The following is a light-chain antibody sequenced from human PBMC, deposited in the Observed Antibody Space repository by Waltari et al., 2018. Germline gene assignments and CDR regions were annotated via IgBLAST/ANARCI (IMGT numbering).Light chain of an antibody. CDR2: DVS. Sequence: QSALTQPASVSGSPGQSITVSCPGSSRDVGADDSVSWYQDLPGQAPKVIIYDVSSRPSGVSDRFSGSKSGNTASLTISGLQAEDEANYYCCSQSSNNGVIFGGGTKVTVL. CDR1: SRDVGADDS. V-gene: IGLV2-14*03. J-gene: IGLJ2*01. CDR3: CSQSSNNGVI.